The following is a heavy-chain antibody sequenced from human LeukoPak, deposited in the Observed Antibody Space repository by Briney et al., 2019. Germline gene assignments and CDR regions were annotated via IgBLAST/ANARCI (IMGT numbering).Heavy chain of an antibody. CDR1: GFTFRSYA. Sequence: GGSLRLSCAASGFTFRSYAMSWVGQAPGKGVEWFSAISGSGGSTYYADSVKGRFTISRDNSKNTLYLQMNSLRAEDTVVYYCAKDVDADDYVWGSYRAFDYWGQGTLVTVSS. CDR2: ISGSGGST. D-gene: IGHD3-16*02. CDR3: AKDVDADDYVWGSYRAFDY. J-gene: IGHJ4*02. V-gene: IGHV3-23*01.